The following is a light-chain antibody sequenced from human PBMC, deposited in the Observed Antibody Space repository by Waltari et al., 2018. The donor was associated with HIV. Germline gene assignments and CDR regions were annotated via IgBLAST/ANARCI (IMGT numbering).Light chain of an antibody. V-gene: IGLV7-46*01. CDR3: LLSYSGVRV. J-gene: IGLJ2*01. Sequence: QAVVTQEPSLSVSPGGTVTVTCASFTGSVSRNPYPHWLQLQPGHAPRTLIDDTEQRHPWTAVRVSGSLSGGRATLTLAGALPDDEADYYCLLSYSGVRVFGGGTKLTV. CDR2: DTE. CDR1: TGSVSRNPY.